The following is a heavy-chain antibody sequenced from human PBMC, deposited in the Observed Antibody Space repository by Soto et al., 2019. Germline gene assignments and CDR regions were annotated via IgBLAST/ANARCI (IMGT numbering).Heavy chain of an antibody. V-gene: IGHV4-30-2*01. CDR2: IYHSGST. CDR3: ARGQVAAAQH. J-gene: IGHJ4*02. D-gene: IGHD2-15*01. CDR1: GGSISSGGYS. Sequence: PSETLSLTCAVSGGSISSGGYSWSWIRQPPGKGLEWIGYIYHSGSTYYNPSLKSRVTISVDRSKNQFSLKLSSVTAADPAVYYCARGQVAAAQHWVQGTLVTGSS.